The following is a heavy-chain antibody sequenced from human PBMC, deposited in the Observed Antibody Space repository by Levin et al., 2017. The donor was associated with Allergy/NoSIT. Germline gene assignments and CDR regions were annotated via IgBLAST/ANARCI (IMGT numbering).Heavy chain of an antibody. CDR3: ARGLMSGGSCGAGVDY. V-gene: IGHV4-34*01. J-gene: IGHJ4*02. Sequence: ASETLSLTCAVYGGSFSGYYWSWIRQPPGKGLEWIGEINHSGSTNYNPSLKSRVTISVDTSKNQFSLKLSSVTAADTAVYYCARGLMSGGSCGAGVDYWGQGTLVTVSS. CDR1: GGSFSGYY. D-gene: IGHD2-15*01. CDR2: INHSGST.